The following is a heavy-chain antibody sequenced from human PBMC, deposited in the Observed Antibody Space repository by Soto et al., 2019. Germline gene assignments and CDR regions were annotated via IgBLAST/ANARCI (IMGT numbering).Heavy chain of an antibody. D-gene: IGHD6-25*01. J-gene: IGHJ5*02. V-gene: IGHV4-59*08. CDR2: IFYSGST. Sequence: QVQLQESGPGLVKSSETLSLTCTVSGGSISRYYWSWIRQPPGKGLEWIGYIFYSGSTNYNPSLKIRATMSVDTHKNHLSLNLSFVTAADTAVYYCARHASSDSPFDPWGQGTLVTVSS. CDR1: GGSISRYY. CDR3: ARHASSDSPFDP.